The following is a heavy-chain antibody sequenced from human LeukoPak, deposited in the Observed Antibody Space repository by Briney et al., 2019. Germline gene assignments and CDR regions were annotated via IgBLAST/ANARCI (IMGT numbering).Heavy chain of an antibody. V-gene: IGHV3-21*01. J-gene: IGHJ6*03. CDR3: ARDRSVMLTAISRKPNYYVDV. Sequence: GGSLRLSCAASEFTFSSYSMNWVRQAPGKGLEWVSSISSSDYIYYADSVKGRFTISRDNAKNSLYLQMNSLRAEDTAVYFCARDRSVMLTAISRKPNYYVDVWGKGTTVTVSS. CDR2: ISSSDYI. D-gene: IGHD2-21*02. CDR1: EFTFSSYS.